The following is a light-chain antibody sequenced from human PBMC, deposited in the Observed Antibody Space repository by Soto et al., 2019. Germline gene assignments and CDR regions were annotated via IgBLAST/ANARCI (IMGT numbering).Light chain of an antibody. Sequence: DLQMTQSPSSLPASVGDSVTITCRASQAINKYLNWYQHKAGQAPKLLIYGASSLHKGVPARFRGSGAGTFFTLTISSLQPEDFATYYCQQSYTTPGTFGRGTTVEIK. CDR2: GAS. CDR1: QAINKY. V-gene: IGKV1-39*01. CDR3: QQSYTTPGT. J-gene: IGKJ1*01.